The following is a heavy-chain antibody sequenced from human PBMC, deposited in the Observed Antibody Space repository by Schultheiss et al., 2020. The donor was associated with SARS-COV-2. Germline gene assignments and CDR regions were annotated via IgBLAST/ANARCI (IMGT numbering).Heavy chain of an antibody. Sequence: SVKVSCKASGYTFTNYYLHWVRQAPGQGLEWMGRIIPILGIANYAQKFQGRVTMTTDTSTSTAYMELRSLRSDDTAVYYCARDPRHYDFWSGYPGFDYWGQGALVTSSS. D-gene: IGHD3-3*01. CDR3: ARDPRHYDFWSGYPGFDY. CDR1: GYTFTNYY. V-gene: IGHV1-69*04. CDR2: IIPILGIA. J-gene: IGHJ4*02.